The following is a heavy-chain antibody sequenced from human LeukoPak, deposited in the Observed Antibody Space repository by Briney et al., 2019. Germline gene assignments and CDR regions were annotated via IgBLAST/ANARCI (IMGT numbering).Heavy chain of an antibody. CDR2: ISSSGSTI. CDR1: GFTFSDYY. J-gene: IGHJ6*02. Sequence: GGSLRLSCAASGFTFSDYYMGWIRQAPGKWLEWVSYISSSGSTIYYADSVKGRFTISRDNAKNSLYLQMNSLRAEDTAVYYCARVPDSSGYYYTLVYYGMDVWGQGTTVTVSS. V-gene: IGHV3-11*01. CDR3: ARVPDSSGYYYTLVYYGMDV. D-gene: IGHD3-22*01.